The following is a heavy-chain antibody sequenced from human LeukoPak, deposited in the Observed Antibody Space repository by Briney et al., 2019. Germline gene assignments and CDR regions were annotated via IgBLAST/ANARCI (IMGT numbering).Heavy chain of an antibody. V-gene: IGHV3-23*01. Sequence: GGSLRPSCAASGFTFSSYAMSWVRQAPGKGLEWVSAISGSGGSTYYADSVKGRFTISRDNSKNTLYLQMNSLRAEDTAVYYCAKDRRRRPLYYYYGMDVWGQGTTVTVPS. CDR1: GFTFSSYA. CDR3: AKDRRRRPLYYYYGMDV. CDR2: ISGSGGST. D-gene: IGHD1-1*01. J-gene: IGHJ6*02.